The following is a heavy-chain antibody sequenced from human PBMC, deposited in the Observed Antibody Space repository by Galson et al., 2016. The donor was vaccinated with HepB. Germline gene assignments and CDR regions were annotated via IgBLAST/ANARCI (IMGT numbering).Heavy chain of an antibody. CDR2: ISYDGNNK. J-gene: IGHJ5*02. Sequence: SLRLSCAASGFTFSDYAMHWVRQAPGEGLEWVAFISYDGNNKYYADSVKGRFTISRDNSKNTLYLQMNSLRTEDTAVYYCAREVLQLRNWFDPWGQGTLVTVSS. D-gene: IGHD1-1*01. CDR1: GFTFSDYA. CDR3: AREVLQLRNWFDP. V-gene: IGHV3-30-3*01.